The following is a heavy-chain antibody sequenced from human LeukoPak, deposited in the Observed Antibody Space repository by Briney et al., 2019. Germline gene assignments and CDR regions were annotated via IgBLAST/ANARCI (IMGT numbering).Heavy chain of an antibody. V-gene: IGHV3-30*04. CDR2: ISYDGSNK. CDR1: GFTFSSYA. D-gene: IGHD3-10*02. Sequence: GGSLRLSCAVSGFTFSSYAMHWVRQAPGKGLEWVAVISYDGSNKYYADSVKGRFTISRDNSKNTLYLQMNSLRAEDTAVYYCAELGITMIGGVWGKGTTVTTSS. CDR3: AELGITMIGGV. J-gene: IGHJ6*04.